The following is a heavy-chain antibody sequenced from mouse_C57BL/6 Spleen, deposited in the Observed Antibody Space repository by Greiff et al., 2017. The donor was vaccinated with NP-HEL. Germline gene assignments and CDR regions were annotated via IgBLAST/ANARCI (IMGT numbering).Heavy chain of an antibody. CDR1: GFNIKDYY. J-gene: IGHJ4*01. D-gene: IGHD2-4*01. CDR3: SMITTRAMDY. CDR2: IDPEDGDT. V-gene: IGHV14-1*01. Sequence: EVQLQQSGAELVRPGASVKLSCTASGFNIKDYYMHWVKQRPEQGLEWIGRIDPEDGDTEYAPKFQGKATMTADTSSNTAYLQLSSLTSEDTAVYYWSMITTRAMDYWGQGTSVTVSS.